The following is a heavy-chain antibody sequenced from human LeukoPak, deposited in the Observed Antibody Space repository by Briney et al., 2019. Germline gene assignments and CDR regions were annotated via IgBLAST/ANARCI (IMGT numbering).Heavy chain of an antibody. D-gene: IGHD2/OR15-2a*01. CDR1: GYTFTSYY. CDR3: AIARKPLTSRPHDAFDI. CDR2: INPSGGST. Sequence: GASVKVSCKASGYTFTSYYMHWVRQAPGQGLEWMGIINPSGGSTSYAQKFQSRVTMTRDMSTSTVYMELSSLRSEDTAVYYCAIARKPLTSRPHDAFDIWGQGTMVTVSS. J-gene: IGHJ3*02. V-gene: IGHV1-46*01.